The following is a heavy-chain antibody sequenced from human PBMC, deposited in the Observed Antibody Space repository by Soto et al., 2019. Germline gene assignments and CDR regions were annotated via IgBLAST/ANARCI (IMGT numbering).Heavy chain of an antibody. CDR2: IYYSGST. Sequence: SETLSLTCAVSGGSISPTTWWNWVRQHPGKGLEWIGYIYYSGSTYYNPSLKSRVTISVDTSKNQFSLKLSSVTAADTAVYYCARDRGSGSRYYYYGMDVWGQGTTVTVSS. CDR3: ARDRGSGSRYYYYGMDV. J-gene: IGHJ6*02. D-gene: IGHD3-10*01. V-gene: IGHV4-31*11. CDR1: GGSISPTTW.